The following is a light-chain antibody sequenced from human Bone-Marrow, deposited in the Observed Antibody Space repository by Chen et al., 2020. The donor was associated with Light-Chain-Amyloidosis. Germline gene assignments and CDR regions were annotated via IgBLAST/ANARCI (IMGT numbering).Light chain of an antibody. V-gene: IGLV2-8*01. J-gene: IGLJ1*01. CDR1: SSDVGGYNY. CDR2: EAT. Sequence: QSALTQPPSASGTPGQSVTISCTGTSSDVGGYNYVSWYQHHPGKAPKLIIYEATQRPSGVPDRFSGSQSDNTASLTLSGLQAEDEADYYCLSYAGSSNYVFGTGTKVTVL. CDR3: LSYAGSSNYV.